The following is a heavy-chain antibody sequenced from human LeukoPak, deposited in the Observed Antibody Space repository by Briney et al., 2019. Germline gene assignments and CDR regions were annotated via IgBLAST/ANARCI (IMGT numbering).Heavy chain of an antibody. CDR2: ISYDGSNK. V-gene: IGHV3-30*03. Sequence: GGSLRLSCAASGFTFSSYGMHWVRQAPGKGLEWVAVISYDGSNKYYADSVKGRFTISRHNSKNTLYLQMNSLRPDDTAVYYCARGLLAAADYFDYWGQGTLVTVSS. J-gene: IGHJ4*02. CDR1: GFTFSSYG. CDR3: ARGLLAAADYFDY. D-gene: IGHD6-13*01.